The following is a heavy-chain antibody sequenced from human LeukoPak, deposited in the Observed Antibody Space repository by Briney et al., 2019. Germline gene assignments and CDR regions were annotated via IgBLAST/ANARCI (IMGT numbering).Heavy chain of an antibody. Sequence: SETLSLTCAVYGGSFSGYYWSWIRQPPGKGLEWIGEINHSGSTNYNPSLKSRVTISVDTSKNQFSLKLSSVTAADTAMYYCAREAHCSGGSCYSGYFDYWGQGTLVTVSS. D-gene: IGHD2-15*01. CDR2: INHSGST. CDR1: GGSFSGYY. J-gene: IGHJ4*02. CDR3: AREAHCSGGSCYSGYFDY. V-gene: IGHV4-34*01.